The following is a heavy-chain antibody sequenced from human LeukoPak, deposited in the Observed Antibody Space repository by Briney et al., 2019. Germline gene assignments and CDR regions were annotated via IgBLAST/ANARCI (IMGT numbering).Heavy chain of an antibody. D-gene: IGHD2-21*02. CDR1: GGSLSYYY. CDR2: INRSGST. CDR3: ARGGFYCGDNCYVDY. V-gene: IGHV4-34*01. J-gene: IGHJ4*02. Sequence: SETLSLTCAVYGGSLSYYYWSWIRQPPEKGLEWIGEINRSGSTNYNPSLKSRVSISVDTSKNQFSLKLSSVTAADTAVYYCARGGFYCGDNCYVDYWGQGTLVTVSS.